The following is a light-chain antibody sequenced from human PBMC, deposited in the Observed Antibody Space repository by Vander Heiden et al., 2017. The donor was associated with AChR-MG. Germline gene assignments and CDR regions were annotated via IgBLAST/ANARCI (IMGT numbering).Light chain of an antibody. V-gene: IGKV3-20*01. J-gene: IGKJ2*01. CDR3: QRYGGSQGYI. CDR1: QSDSYNS. CDR2: GAS. Sequence: EIVLTQSPGTLSLSPGERATLSCRASQSDSYNSLVWYQQKPGQAPRLLIYGASSRATGIPDRFSGTGSGTEFTLTVTRIEPEDFAVYYCQRYGGSQGYIYGPRTKLEL.